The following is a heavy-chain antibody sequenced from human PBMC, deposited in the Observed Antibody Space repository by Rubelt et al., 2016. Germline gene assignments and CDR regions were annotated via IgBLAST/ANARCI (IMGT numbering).Heavy chain of an antibody. J-gene: IGHJ4*02. V-gene: IGHV3-23*01. CDR2: IRDGGDT. CDR1: GFTFSSYA. CDR3: VKDGEGAANYFAD. D-gene: IGHD1-26*01. Sequence: EYGGGLVQPGGSLRLSCAASGFTFSSYAMSWVRQAPGKGPEWVSVIRDGGDTYYADSVKGRFTISRDSSRNTLYLQMNSLRPEDTAVYYCVKDGEGAANYFADWGQGALLTVSS.